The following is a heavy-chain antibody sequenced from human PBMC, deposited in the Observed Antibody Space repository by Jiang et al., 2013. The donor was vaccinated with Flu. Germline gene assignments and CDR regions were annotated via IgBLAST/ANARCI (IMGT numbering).Heavy chain of an antibody. D-gene: IGHD6-6*01. Sequence: IYWDDDKRYSPSLKSRLTITKDTSKNQVVLTMTNMDPVDTATYYCAHSSGPPFYSSSSYWDWFDPWGQGTLVTVSS. V-gene: IGHV2-5*02. CDR3: AHSSGPPFYSSSSYWDWFDP. J-gene: IGHJ5*02. CDR2: IYWDDDK.